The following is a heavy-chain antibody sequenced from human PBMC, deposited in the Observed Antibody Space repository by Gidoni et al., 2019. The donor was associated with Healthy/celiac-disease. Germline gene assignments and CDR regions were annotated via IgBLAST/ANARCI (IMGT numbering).Heavy chain of an antibody. D-gene: IGHD6-6*01. CDR3: TTDPPSSSPNDAFDI. CDR2: IKSKTDGGTT. CDR1: GSTCRNAW. J-gene: IGHJ3*02. V-gene: IGHV3-15*01. Sequence: EVQLVASGGGLVKPGGSLRLSCAAPGSTCRNAWMSWVRQAPGKGLEWVGRIKSKTDGGTTDYAAPVKGRFTISRDDSKNTLYLQTNSLKTEDTAVYYCTTDPPSSSPNDAFDIWGQGTMVTVSS.